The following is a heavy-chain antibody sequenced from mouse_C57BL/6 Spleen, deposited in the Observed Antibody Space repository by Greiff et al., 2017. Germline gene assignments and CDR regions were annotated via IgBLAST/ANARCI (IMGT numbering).Heavy chain of an antibody. V-gene: IGHV1-69*01. CDR3: ARSDSNLWFAY. D-gene: IGHD2-5*01. CDR1: GYTFTSYW. CDR2: IDPSDSYT. Sequence: VQLQQPGAELVMPGASVKLSCKASGYTFTSYWMHWVKQRPGQGLEWIGEIDPSDSYTNYNQKFKGKSTLTVDKSSSTAYMQLSSLTSEDSAVYYCARSDSNLWFAYWGQGTLVTVSA. J-gene: IGHJ3*01.